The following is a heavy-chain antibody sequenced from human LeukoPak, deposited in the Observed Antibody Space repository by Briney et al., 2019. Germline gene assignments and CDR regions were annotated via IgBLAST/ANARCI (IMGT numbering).Heavy chain of an antibody. V-gene: IGHV4-34*01. J-gene: IGHJ4*02. Sequence: SETLSLTCAVYGGSFSGYYWSWIRQPPGKGLEWIGEINHSGSANYNPSLKSRVTISVDTSKNQFSLKATSVTAADTAVYYCARPNQYYFDYWGQGTLVTVSS. CDR2: INHSGSA. CDR3: ARPNQYYFDY. D-gene: IGHD1-14*01. CDR1: GGSFSGYY.